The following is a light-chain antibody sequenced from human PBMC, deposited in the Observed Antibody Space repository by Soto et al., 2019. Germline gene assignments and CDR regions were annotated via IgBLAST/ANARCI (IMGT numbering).Light chain of an antibody. Sequence: ELVLTQSPGTLSLSPGERATLSCKASQSVSSSYLALYQQKPGQAPRLLIYVASSRATGIPDRFSGSGSGTDFTLTISRLEPEDFAVYYCQQYGSSPTFGQGTKVDIK. V-gene: IGKV3-20*01. J-gene: IGKJ1*01. CDR1: QSVSSSY. CDR3: QQYGSSPT. CDR2: VAS.